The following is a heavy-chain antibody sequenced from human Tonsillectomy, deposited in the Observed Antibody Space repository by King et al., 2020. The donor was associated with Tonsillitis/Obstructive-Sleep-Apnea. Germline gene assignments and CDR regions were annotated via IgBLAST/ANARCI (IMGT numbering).Heavy chain of an antibody. Sequence: VQLVQSGAEVKKLGESLRISCKGSGYSFNSYWISWGRQMPGKGLEWMGRCDPSDSYTNSSTYFQGHGTISAAKSIITAYLQWSRLKASDTAMYYCARLSGYCSSTSCFKYYYYYMDVWGKGTTVTVSS. D-gene: IGHD2-2*01. CDR3: ARLSGYCSSTSCFKYYYYYMDV. CDR2: CDPSDSYT. CDR1: GYSFNSYW. J-gene: IGHJ6*03. V-gene: IGHV5-10-1*01.